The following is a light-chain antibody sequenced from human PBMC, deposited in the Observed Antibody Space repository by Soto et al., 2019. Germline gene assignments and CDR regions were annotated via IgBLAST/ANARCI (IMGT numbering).Light chain of an antibody. J-gene: IGLJ3*02. CDR3: QSYGDNNQV. Sequence: NFMLTQPHSVSESPGKTVTISCTGSSGSIASNYVQWFQQRPGSAPTTVIYEDNKRPSGVPDRFSGSIDSSSNSASLTISGLKTEDEADYYSQSYGDNNQVFGGGTKVTVL. CDR1: SGSIASNY. CDR2: EDN. V-gene: IGLV6-57*02.